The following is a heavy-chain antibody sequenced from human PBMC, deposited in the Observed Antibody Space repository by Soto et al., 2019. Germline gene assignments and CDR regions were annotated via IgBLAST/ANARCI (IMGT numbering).Heavy chain of an antibody. CDR3: AREGSWDVFDI. J-gene: IGHJ3*02. V-gene: IGHV3-48*03. Sequence: PGGSLRLSCAASGFTFSSSEMNWVRQAPGKGLEWLSYISGSGSTIYYADSAKGRFTVSRDNAKNSLYLQMNSLRADDTGVYYCAREGSWDVFDIWGQGTMVTVSS. D-gene: IGHD1-26*01. CDR1: GFTFSSSE. CDR2: ISGSGSTI.